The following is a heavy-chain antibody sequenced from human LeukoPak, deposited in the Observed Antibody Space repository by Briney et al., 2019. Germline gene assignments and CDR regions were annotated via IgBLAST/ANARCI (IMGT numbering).Heavy chain of an antibody. V-gene: IGHV3-7*01. Sequence: GGSLRLSCAASGFTFTCCWMSWVRHTPGKGLVWVASIKQNGGKKVYADSVKGRFTISRDNAKNSLYLQLNSLRAEDTAVYYCARVPGVTSYFDSWGQGILVTVSS. CDR2: IKQNGGKK. CDR1: GFTFTCCW. J-gene: IGHJ4*02. D-gene: IGHD4-11*01. CDR3: ARVPGVTSYFDS.